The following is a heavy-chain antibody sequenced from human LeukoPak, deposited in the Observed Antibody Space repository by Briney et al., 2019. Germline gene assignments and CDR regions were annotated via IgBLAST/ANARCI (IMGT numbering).Heavy chain of an antibody. CDR1: GFTFSSYG. Sequence: GGSLRLSCAASGFTFSSYGMHWVRQAPGKGLEWVAVIWYDGSNKYYADSVKGRFTISRDNSKNTLYLQMNSLRAEDTAVYYCARDGFFGGAFTDYYYYGMDVWGQGTTVTVSS. D-gene: IGHD3-3*01. CDR2: IWYDGSNK. J-gene: IGHJ6*02. CDR3: ARDGFFGGAFTDYYYYGMDV. V-gene: IGHV3-33*01.